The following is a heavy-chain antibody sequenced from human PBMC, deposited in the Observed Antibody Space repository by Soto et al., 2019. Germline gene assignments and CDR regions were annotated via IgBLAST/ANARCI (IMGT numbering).Heavy chain of an antibody. J-gene: IGHJ4*02. CDR2: IYYSGST. CDR3: ARGRYFDSY. D-gene: IGHD3-9*01. V-gene: IGHV4-59*01. Sequence: QVQLQESGPGLVKPSETLSLTCTVSGGSISSYYWSWIRQPPGKGLEWIGYIYYSGSTNYNPSLNSRVTISVDTSKNPCSLKLSSVTAADTAVYYCARGRYFDSYWGQGTLVTVSS. CDR1: GGSISSYY.